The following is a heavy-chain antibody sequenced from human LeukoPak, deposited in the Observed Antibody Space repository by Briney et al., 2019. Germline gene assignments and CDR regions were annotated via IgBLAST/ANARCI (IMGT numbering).Heavy chain of an antibody. D-gene: IGHD6-13*01. J-gene: IGHJ5*02. Sequence: PGGSLRLSCAASGFTFSRYSMNWVRQAPGKGLEWVSSISSSSSYIYYADSVKGRFTISRDNAKNSLYLQMNSLRAEDTAVYYCAKRSSSWLIPENWFDPWGQGTLVTVSS. CDR2: ISSSSSYI. CDR1: GFTFSRYS. CDR3: AKRSSSWLIPENWFDP. V-gene: IGHV3-21*04.